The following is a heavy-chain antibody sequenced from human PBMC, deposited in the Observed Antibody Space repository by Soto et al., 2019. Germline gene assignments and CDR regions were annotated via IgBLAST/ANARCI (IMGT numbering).Heavy chain of an antibody. D-gene: IGHD2-15*01. V-gene: IGHV1-2*02. CDR3: ARERGSGGSCYPEYYYYYGMDV. Sequence: ASVKVSCKASGYTFTGYFMHWVRQAPGQGLEWMGWINPNSGGTNYAQKFQGRVTMTRDTSISTAYMELSRLRSDDTAVYYCARERGSGGSCYPEYYYYYGMDVGGQGTTFTVSS. CDR2: INPNSGGT. J-gene: IGHJ6*02. CDR1: GYTFTGYF.